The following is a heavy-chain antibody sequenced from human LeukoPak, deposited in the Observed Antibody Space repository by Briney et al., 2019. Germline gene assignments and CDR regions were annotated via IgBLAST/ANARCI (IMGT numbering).Heavy chain of an antibody. CDR1: GYTFTTNY. CDR2: INPGGGNT. J-gene: IGHJ6*03. CDR3: ARGRPSYYYIDV. Sequence: GASVKVSCKASGYTFTTNYIHWVRPEPRQGLEWMGPINPGGGNTGYAQKFKGRVTMTRDMSTSTVYMELSSLRSEDTAVYYCARGRPSYYYIDVWGKGTTVTVSS. V-gene: IGHV1-46*01.